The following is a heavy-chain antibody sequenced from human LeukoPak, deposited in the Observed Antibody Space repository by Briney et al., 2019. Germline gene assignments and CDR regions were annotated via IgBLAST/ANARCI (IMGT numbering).Heavy chain of an antibody. V-gene: IGHV4-39*01. CDR3: ARLRFDFGSGYTHPYFDY. D-gene: IGHD3-3*01. J-gene: IGHJ4*02. CDR1: GGSISSSSYS. CDR2: IYYSGTT. Sequence: PSETLSLTCTVSGGSISSSSYSWGWIRQPPGKGLAWVGSIYYSGTTYYNPSLKSRVTISVDTSKIQFSLKLSSVAATDTAVYFCARLRFDFGSGYTHPYFDYWGQRTLVTVSS.